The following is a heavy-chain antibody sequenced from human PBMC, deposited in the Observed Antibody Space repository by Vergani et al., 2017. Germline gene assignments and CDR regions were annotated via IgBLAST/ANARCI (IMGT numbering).Heavy chain of an antibody. Sequence: QVQLVESGGGVVQPGRSLRLSCAASGFTFSSYAMHWVRQAPGKGLEWVAVISYDGSNNYYADSVKGRFTITRDNSKNALYLQMNSLRAEDTAVYYCARGRVSRVRFLEWLLIYWGQGTLVTVSS. J-gene: IGHJ4*02. D-gene: IGHD3-3*01. CDR1: GFTFSSYA. CDR2: ISYDGSNN. V-gene: IGHV3-30-3*01. CDR3: ARGRVSRVRFLEWLLIY.